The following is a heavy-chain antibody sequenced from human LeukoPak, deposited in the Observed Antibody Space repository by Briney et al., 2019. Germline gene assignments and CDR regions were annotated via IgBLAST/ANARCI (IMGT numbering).Heavy chain of an antibody. CDR1: GFTFSDYN. CDR2: ISRSGSTK. V-gene: IGHV3-11*04. Sequence: GGSLRLSCAASGFTFSDYNMRWIRQAPGKGLEWVSSISRSGSTKYYADSVKGRFTISRDNAKNSLYLQMNSLRAEDTAVYYCARDRRVSQDAFDIWGQGTMVTVSS. D-gene: IGHD6-13*01. J-gene: IGHJ3*02. CDR3: ARDRRVSQDAFDI.